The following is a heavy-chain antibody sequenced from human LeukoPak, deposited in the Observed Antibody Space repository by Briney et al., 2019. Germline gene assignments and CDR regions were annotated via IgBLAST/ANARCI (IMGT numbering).Heavy chain of an antibody. CDR2: IKQDGSDK. D-gene: IGHD6-25*01. V-gene: IGHV3-7*01. CDR1: GFTFSTYW. CDR3: ARYQGGGWDV. Sequence: GGSLRLSCAASGFTFSTYWMSWVRQAPGMGLEWVANIKQDGSDKYYVDSVKGRFTISRDNAKNSLYLQMNSLRAEDTVVYYCARYQGGGWDVWGQGTTVTVSS. J-gene: IGHJ6*02.